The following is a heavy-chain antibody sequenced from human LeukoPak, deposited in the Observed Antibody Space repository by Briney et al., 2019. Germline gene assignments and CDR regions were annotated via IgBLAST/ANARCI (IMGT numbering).Heavy chain of an antibody. J-gene: IGHJ4*02. Sequence: GASVKVSCKASGGTFSSYAISWVRQAPGQGLEWMGGIIPIFGTANYAQKFQGRVTITADESTSTAYMELSSLRSEDTAVYYCAGANWNDGYYFDYWGQGTLVTVSS. CDR3: AGANWNDGYYFDY. CDR1: GGTFSSYA. CDR2: IIPIFGTA. V-gene: IGHV1-69*13. D-gene: IGHD1-1*01.